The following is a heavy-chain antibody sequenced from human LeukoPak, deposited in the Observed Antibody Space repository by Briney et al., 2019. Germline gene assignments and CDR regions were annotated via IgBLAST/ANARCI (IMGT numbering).Heavy chain of an antibody. J-gene: IGHJ4*02. V-gene: IGHV1-69*04. Sequence: GASVKVSCKASGGIXSSYAISRVRQAPGQGLEWMGRIITILGIANYAQKFPGRVTITADKSTSTAYMDLSSLRSEDTAVYNCARYLPPHYFDYWGQGTLVTVSS. CDR2: IITILGIA. D-gene: IGHD3-9*01. CDR3: ARYLPPHYFDY. CDR1: GGIXSSYA.